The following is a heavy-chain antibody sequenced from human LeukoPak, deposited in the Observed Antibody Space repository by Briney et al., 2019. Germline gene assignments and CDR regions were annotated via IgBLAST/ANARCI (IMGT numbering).Heavy chain of an antibody. D-gene: IGHD6-6*01. CDR2: IYSGGST. Sequence: QTGGSLRLSCAASGFTVSSSYLSWVRQAPGKGLEWVSIIYSGGSTYYADSVKGRFTISRDNSKNTLYLQMNSLRVEDTAVYYCARRWAARHKVKGHLDYWGQGTLVTVSS. V-gene: IGHV3-66*04. CDR3: ARRWAARHKVKGHLDY. CDR1: GFTVSSSY. J-gene: IGHJ4*02.